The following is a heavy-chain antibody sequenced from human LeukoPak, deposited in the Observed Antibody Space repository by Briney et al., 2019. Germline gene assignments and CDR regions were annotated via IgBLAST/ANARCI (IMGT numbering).Heavy chain of an antibody. CDR3: ARDRSGYDHAFDI. V-gene: IGHV1-2*02. Sequence: ASVKVSCKASGYTFTGYYMHWVRQAPGQGLEWMGWINPNSGGTNYAQKLQGRVTMTTDTSTSTAYMELRSLRSDDTAVYYCARDRSGYDHAFDIWGQGTMVTVSS. J-gene: IGHJ3*02. CDR2: INPNSGGT. D-gene: IGHD5-12*01. CDR1: GYTFTGYY.